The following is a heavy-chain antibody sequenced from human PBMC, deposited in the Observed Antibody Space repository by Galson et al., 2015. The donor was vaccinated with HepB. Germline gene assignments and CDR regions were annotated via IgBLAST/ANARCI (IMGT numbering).Heavy chain of an antibody. D-gene: IGHD2-15*01. Sequence: LRLSCAASGFSFTNSAMNWVRQAPGKGLEWVSSINSGSTSISYADSMKGRFTISRDNAKNSLYLQMNSLRVEDTAVYYCARGGGSYNVWGQGTLVTVSS. CDR3: ARGGGSYNV. CDR1: GFSFTNSA. CDR2: INSGSTSI. J-gene: IGHJ4*02. V-gene: IGHV3-21*06.